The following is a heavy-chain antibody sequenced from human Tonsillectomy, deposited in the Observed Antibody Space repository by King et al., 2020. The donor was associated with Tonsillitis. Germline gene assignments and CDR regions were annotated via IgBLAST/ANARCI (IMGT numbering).Heavy chain of an antibody. Sequence: QLVQSGGGLVQPGRSLRLSCAASGFTFDDYAMHWVRQAPGKGLEWVSGISWNSDNIGYVDSVKGRFTISRDNAKNSLYLQMNTLSAEDTALYYCAKDGAASVEMAINGFFDYWGQGTLVTVSS. D-gene: IGHD5-24*01. CDR2: ISWNSDNI. V-gene: IGHV3-9*01. J-gene: IGHJ4*02. CDR3: AKDGAASVEMAINGFFDY. CDR1: GFTFDDYA.